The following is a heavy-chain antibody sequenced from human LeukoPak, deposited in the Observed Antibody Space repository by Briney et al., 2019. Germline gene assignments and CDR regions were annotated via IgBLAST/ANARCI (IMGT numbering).Heavy chain of an antibody. CDR1: GGSISSGGYS. Sequence: PSETLSLTCAVSGGSISSGGYSWGWIRQPPGKGLEWIGYIYHSGSTYYNPSLKSRVTMSVDRYKNQFSLKLTSVTAADPAVYFCARGGGGYSGYDYNWFDPWGQGTLVTVSS. V-gene: IGHV4-30-2*01. CDR3: ARGGGGYSGYDYNWFDP. J-gene: IGHJ5*02. CDR2: IYHSGST. D-gene: IGHD5-12*01.